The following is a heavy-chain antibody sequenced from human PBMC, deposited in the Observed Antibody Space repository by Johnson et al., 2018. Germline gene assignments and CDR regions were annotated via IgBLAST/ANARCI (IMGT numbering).Heavy chain of an antibody. V-gene: IGHV3-33*01. CDR2: TWYDGSNK. CDR3: ERDLYQLPNYYYYGMDV. Sequence: VQLVESGGGVVQPGRSLRLSCAASGFTFRSYGMHWVRQAPGKGLEWVAVTWYDGSNKYYADSVKGRFTISRDKSKNTLYLQMNSLRAEDTAVYSCERDLYQLPNYYYYGMDVGGQGNTVTVSS. J-gene: IGHJ6*02. CDR1: GFTFRSYG. D-gene: IGHD2-2*01.